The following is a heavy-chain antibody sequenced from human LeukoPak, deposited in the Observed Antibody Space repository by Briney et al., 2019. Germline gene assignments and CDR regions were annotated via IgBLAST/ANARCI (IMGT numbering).Heavy chain of an antibody. Sequence: GASVKVSCKASGYTFTSYGISWGRQAPGQGLGWMGWISAYNGNTNYAQKLQGRVTMATDTSTSTAHMELRSLRSDDTAVYYCARDTHYYDSSGYYQGPLNYWGQGILVTVSS. D-gene: IGHD3-22*01. V-gene: IGHV1-18*01. J-gene: IGHJ4*02. CDR2: ISAYNGNT. CDR3: ARDTHYYDSSGYYQGPLNY. CDR1: GYTFTSYG.